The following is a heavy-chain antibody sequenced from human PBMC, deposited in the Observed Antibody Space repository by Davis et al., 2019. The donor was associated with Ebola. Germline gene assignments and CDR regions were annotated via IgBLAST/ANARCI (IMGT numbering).Heavy chain of an antibody. Sequence: SVMVSCNASGGTFSSYAISWVRQAPGQGLEWMGRIIPILGIANYAQKFQGRVTITADKSTSTAYMELSSLRSEDTAVYYCARDREGVYYYGMDVWGQGTTVTVSS. J-gene: IGHJ6*02. CDR3: ARDREGVYYYGMDV. V-gene: IGHV1-69*04. CDR1: GGTFSSYA. CDR2: IIPILGIA. D-gene: IGHD3-10*01.